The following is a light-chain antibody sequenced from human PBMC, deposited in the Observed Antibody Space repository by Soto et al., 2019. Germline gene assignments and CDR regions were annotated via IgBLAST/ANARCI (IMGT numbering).Light chain of an antibody. V-gene: IGKV1-9*01. J-gene: IGKJ4*01. CDR1: QDIAIY. CDR3: QQYNSWPLT. CDR2: AAS. Sequence: IQLTQSPSSLSASVGDRVTITCRASQDIAIYLAWYQQKPGEAPKLLIYAASTLYGGVPSRFSGSGSGTDFALTITSLQAEDFATYYCQQYNSWPLTFGGGTKVEIK.